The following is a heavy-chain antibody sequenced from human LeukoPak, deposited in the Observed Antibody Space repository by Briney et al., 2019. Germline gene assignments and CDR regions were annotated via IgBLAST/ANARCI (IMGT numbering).Heavy chain of an antibody. CDR1: GGSISSYF. V-gene: IGHV4-4*07. J-gene: IGHJ5*02. Sequence: SETLSLTCTVSGGSISSYFLSWIRQPAGKSLEWIGRASTSGNINYNPSLKSRVTMSVDTSKNQFSLKLSYVTAADTAVYFCARGRLGDCSGGSCPGAVWFDPWGQGTLVTVSS. CDR3: ARGRLGDCSGGSCPGAVWFDP. CDR2: ASTSGNI. D-gene: IGHD2-15*01.